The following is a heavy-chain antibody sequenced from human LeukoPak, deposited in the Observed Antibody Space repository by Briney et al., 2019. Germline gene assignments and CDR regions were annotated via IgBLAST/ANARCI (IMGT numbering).Heavy chain of an antibody. V-gene: IGHV4-38-2*02. CDR3: ARVRYNWNRDFDY. CDR2: MFHSGST. D-gene: IGHD1-20*01. CDR1: NYSFSSGYY. Sequence: SETLSLTCTVSNYSFSSGYYWGWIRQPPGKGLEWIGSMFHSGSTYYNPSLKSRVTMSVDTSKNQFSLKLSSVTAADTAVYYCARVRYNWNRDFDYWGQGTLVTVSS. J-gene: IGHJ4*02.